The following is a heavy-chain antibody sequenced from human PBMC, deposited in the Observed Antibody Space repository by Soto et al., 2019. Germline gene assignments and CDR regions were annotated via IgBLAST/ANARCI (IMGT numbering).Heavy chain of an antibody. Sequence: QITLKESGPTLVKPTQTLTLTCTCPGLSLSTSGVAVGWIRQPPEKALEWLALIYWDDDKRYSPSLKSRLTSPKDTSRNQVDVKMTNIDPVDAGTYYCAHSMVQTNYAMDVWGQGTTVTVSS. CDR2: IYWDDDK. V-gene: IGHV2-5*02. CDR1: GLSLSTSGVA. J-gene: IGHJ6*02. CDR3: AHSMVQTNYAMDV. D-gene: IGHD3-10*01.